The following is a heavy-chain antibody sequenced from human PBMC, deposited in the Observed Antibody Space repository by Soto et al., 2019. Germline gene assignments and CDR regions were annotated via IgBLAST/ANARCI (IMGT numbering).Heavy chain of an antibody. D-gene: IGHD3-10*01. J-gene: IGHJ5*02. Sequence: SETLSLTCAVSGYSISSGYYWGWIRQPPGKGLEWIGSIYHSGSTYYNPSLKSRVTISVDTSKNQFSLKLSSVTAADTAVYYCARGHYGSGSYSWFDPWGQGTLVTVPQ. CDR2: IYHSGST. CDR3: ARGHYGSGSYSWFDP. CDR1: GYSISSGYY. V-gene: IGHV4-38-2*01.